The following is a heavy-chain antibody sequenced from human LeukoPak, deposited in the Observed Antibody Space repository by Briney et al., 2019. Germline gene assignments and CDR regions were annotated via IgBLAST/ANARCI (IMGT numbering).Heavy chain of an antibody. V-gene: IGHV4-59*01. CDR1: GGSIRSYY. D-gene: IGHD1-26*01. J-gene: IGHJ4*02. CDR2: IYYSGST. CDR3: AREAIGVGATAFDY. Sequence: PSETLSLTCTVSGGSIRSYYWSWIRQPPGKGLEWMGYIYYSGSTNYNPSLKSRVTISVDTSKRQCSLKLSSVTAADTAVYYCAREAIGVGATAFDYWGQGTLVTVSS.